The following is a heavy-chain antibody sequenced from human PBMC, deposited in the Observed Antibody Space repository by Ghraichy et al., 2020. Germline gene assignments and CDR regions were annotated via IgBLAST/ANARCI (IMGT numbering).Heavy chain of an antibody. CDR2: ISAYNGNT. CDR1: GYTFTSYG. Sequence: ASVKVSCKASGYTFTSYGISWVRQAPGQGLEWMGWISAYNGNTNYAQKLQGRVTMTTDTSTSTAYMELRSLRSDDTAVYYCARDWSIAVAGTPRNYGMDVWGQGTTVTVSS. D-gene: IGHD6-19*01. V-gene: IGHV1-18*01. J-gene: IGHJ6*02. CDR3: ARDWSIAVAGTPRNYGMDV.